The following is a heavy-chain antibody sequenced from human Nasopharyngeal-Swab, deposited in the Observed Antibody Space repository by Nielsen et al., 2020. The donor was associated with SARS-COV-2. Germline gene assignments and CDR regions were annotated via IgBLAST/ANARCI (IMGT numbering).Heavy chain of an antibody. CDR1: GGSISSYY. V-gene: IGHV4-59*13. J-gene: IGHJ4*02. CDR3: ARLSYDFWSGYFDY. D-gene: IGHD3-3*01. Sequence: SETLSLTCTVSGGSISSYYWSWIRQPPGKGLEWIGYIYYSGSTNYNPSLKSRVTISVDTPKNQFSLKLSSVTAADTAVYYCARLSYDFWSGYFDYWGQGTLVTVSS. CDR2: IYYSGST.